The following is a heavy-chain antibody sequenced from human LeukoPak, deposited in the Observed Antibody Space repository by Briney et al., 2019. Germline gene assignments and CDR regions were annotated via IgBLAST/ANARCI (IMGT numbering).Heavy chain of an antibody. CDR1: GGSISSGSDY. Sequence: SESLSLTCTVSGGSISSGSDYSGWFRQPAGKGLEWIGRTYTSGSTNYNPSLKSRVTISVDTSKNQFSLKLSSVTAADTAVYNCASESMTIFGVAHFVVDFDIWGQGTMVTVSS. V-gene: IGHV4-61*02. J-gene: IGHJ3*02. CDR2: TYTSGST. CDR3: ASESMTIFGVAHFVVDFDI. D-gene: IGHD3-3*01.